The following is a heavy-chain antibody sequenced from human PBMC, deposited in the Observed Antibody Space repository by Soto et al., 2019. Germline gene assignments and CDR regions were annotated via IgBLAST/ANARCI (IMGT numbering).Heavy chain of an antibody. V-gene: IGHV4-34*01. J-gene: IGHJ4*02. Sequence: QVQLQQWGAGLLEPTETLSLTCAVYGGSVSGYYWSWIRQPPAKGLEWIGEINHSGSTNYNPSLKSRVTIYVDTSKNQFSLRLSSETAADTDVYYCASIIQVTSVTKEDYWGQGTLVTVSS. D-gene: IGHD4-4*01. CDR3: ASIIQVTSVTKEDY. CDR2: INHSGST. CDR1: GGSVSGYY.